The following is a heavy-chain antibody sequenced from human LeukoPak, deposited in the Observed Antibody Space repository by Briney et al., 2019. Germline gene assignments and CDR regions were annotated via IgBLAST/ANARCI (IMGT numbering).Heavy chain of an antibody. CDR1: GGTFSSYA. J-gene: IGHJ6*03. V-gene: IGHV1-69*05. CDR3: ARDHGTTLAPWYYYMDV. Sequence: SVKVSCKASGGTFSSYAISWVRQAPGQGLEWMGGIIPIFGTANYAQKFQGRVTITTDESTSTAYMELSSLRSEDTAVYYCARDHGTTLAPWYYYMDVWGKGTTVTVSS. D-gene: IGHD1-1*01. CDR2: IIPIFGTA.